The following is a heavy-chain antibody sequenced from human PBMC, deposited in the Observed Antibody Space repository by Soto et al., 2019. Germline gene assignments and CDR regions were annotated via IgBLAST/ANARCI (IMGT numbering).Heavy chain of an antibody. D-gene: IGHD3-16*01. CDR3: ARHKGGYYSGVDV. Sequence: SETLSLTCTVSGGSISSGGYYWSWIRQHPGKGLEWIGYIYYSGTTYYNPSLKSRVTISVDTSKNQFSLKLSSVTAADTAVYYCARHKGGYYSGVDVWGQGTTVTAP. CDR1: GGSISSGGYY. J-gene: IGHJ6*02. V-gene: IGHV4-39*01. CDR2: IYYSGTT.